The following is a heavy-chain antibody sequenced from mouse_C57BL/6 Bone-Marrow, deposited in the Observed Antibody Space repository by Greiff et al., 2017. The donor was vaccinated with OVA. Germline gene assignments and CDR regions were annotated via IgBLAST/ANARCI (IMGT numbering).Heavy chain of an antibody. D-gene: IGHD3-2*02. CDR3: TTLDSAGCFAY. Sequence: EVQLQQSGAELVRPGASVKLSCTASGFNIKDDYMHWVKQRPEQGLEWIGWIDPENGDTEYASKFQGKATITADPSSNTAYLQLSSLTSEDTAVYYCTTLDSAGCFAYWGQGTLVTVSA. J-gene: IGHJ3*01. V-gene: IGHV14-4*01. CDR1: GFNIKDDY. CDR2: IDPENGDT.